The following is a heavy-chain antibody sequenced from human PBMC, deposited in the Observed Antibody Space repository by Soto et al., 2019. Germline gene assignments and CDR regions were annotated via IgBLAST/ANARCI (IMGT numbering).Heavy chain of an antibody. CDR2: IGSGSSTI. V-gene: IGHV3-48*02. Sequence: GGSLRLSCAASGFTFSSYSMNWVRQAPGKGLEWLSYIGSGSSTIYYADSVKGRFTISRDNAKNSLYLQMNSLRDEDTAVYYCARDPYSSSSGYFDYWGQGTLVTVSS. CDR3: ARDPYSSSSGYFDY. CDR1: GFTFSSYS. D-gene: IGHD6-6*01. J-gene: IGHJ4*02.